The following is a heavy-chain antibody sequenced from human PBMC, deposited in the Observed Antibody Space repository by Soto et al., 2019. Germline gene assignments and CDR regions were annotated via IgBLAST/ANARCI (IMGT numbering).Heavy chain of an antibody. CDR3: ARDSWEGVSVTTLDY. CDR2: IWYDGSNK. D-gene: IGHD4-17*01. CDR1: GFTFSSYG. V-gene: IGHV3-33*01. Sequence: QVQLVESGGGVVQPGRSLRLSCAASGFTFSSYGMHWVRQAPGKGLEWVAVIWYDGSNKYYADSVKGRFTISRDNSKNTLYLQMNSLRAEDTAVYYCARDSWEGVSVTTLDYWGQGTLVTVSS. J-gene: IGHJ4*02.